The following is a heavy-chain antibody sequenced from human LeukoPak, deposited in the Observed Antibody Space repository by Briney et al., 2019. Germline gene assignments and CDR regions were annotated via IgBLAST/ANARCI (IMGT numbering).Heavy chain of an antibody. J-gene: IGHJ4*02. D-gene: IGHD2-21*02. V-gene: IGHV3-15*01. CDR3: TTGSIVVVTANVY. CDR1: GFTFSNAW. CDR2: IKSKTDGGTT. Sequence: GGSLRLSCAASGFTFSNAWMSWVRQAPGKGLEWVGRIKSKTDGGTTDYAAPVKGRFTISRDDSKNTLYLQVNSLKTEDTAVYYCTTGSIVVVTANVYWGQGTLVTVSS.